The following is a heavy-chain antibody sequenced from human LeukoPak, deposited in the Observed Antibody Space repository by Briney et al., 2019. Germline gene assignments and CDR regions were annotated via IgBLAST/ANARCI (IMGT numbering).Heavy chain of an antibody. CDR2: IYHSGST. V-gene: IGHV4-30-2*01. J-gene: IGHJ6*03. CDR3: AQQNCSSTSCYPNQPQIWRERAQNYYYYYYMDV. Sequence: PSQTLSLTCTVSGGSISSGGYYWSWIRQPPGRGLEWIGYIYHSGSTYYNPSLKSRVTISVDRSKNQFSLKLSSVTAADTAVYYCAQQNCSSTSCYPNQPQIWRERAQNYYYYYYMDVWGKGTTVTVSS. D-gene: IGHD2-2*01. CDR1: GGSISSGGYY.